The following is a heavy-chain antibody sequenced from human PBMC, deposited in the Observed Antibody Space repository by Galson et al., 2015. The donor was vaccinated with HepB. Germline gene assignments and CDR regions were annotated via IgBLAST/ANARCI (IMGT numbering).Heavy chain of an antibody. CDR2: ISYDGSNK. CDR1: GFTFSSYG. D-gene: IGHD2-2*01. V-gene: IGHV3-30*18. Sequence: SLRLSCAASGFTFSSYGMHWVRQAPGKGLEWVAVISYDGSNKYYADSVKGRFTISRDNSKNTLYLQMNSLRAEDTAVYYCAKSWHNQWGVVVPAAAYWGQGTLVTVSS. J-gene: IGHJ4*02. CDR3: AKSWHNQWGVVVPAAAY.